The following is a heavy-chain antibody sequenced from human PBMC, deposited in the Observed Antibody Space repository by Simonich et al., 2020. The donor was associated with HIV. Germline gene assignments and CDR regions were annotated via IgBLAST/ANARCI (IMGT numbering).Heavy chain of an antibody. V-gene: IGHV4-34*01. CDR2: INHSGST. CDR1: GGSFSGYY. D-gene: IGHD2-2*01. Sequence: QVQLQQWGAGLWKPSETLSLTCAVYGGSFSGYYWSWIRQPPGKGLGWIGEINHSGSTNYNPSLKSRVTISVDTSKNQFSLKLSSVTAADTAVYYCARGFYQRLYYFDYWGQGTLVTVSS. J-gene: IGHJ4*02. CDR3: ARGFYQRLYYFDY.